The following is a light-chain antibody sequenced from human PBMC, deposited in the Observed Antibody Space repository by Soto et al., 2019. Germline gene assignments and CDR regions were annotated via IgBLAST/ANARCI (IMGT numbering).Light chain of an antibody. J-gene: IGKJ1*01. CDR3: QQSGTSPRS. CDR2: GAS. V-gene: IGKV3-20*01. CDR1: QSVTGSY. Sequence: EIVLTQSPGTLSLSPGDRATLSCRASQSVTGSYLAWYQHKPGQAPSLLIYGASSRATGIPNRFSGSGSGTDFTLTISGLEPEDFAVYYCQQSGTSPRSFGQGTKVDIK.